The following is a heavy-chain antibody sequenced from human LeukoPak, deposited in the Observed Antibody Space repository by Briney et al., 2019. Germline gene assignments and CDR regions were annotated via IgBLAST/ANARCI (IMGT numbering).Heavy chain of an antibody. CDR1: GGSFSGYY. CDR3: AREGYYYGMDV. Sequence: SETLSLTCAVYGGSFSGYYWSWIRQPPGEGLEWIGEINHSGSTNYNPSLKSRVTISVDTSKNQFSLKLSSVTAADTAVYYCAREGYYYGMDVWGQGTTITVSS. CDR2: INHSGST. V-gene: IGHV4-34*01. J-gene: IGHJ6*02.